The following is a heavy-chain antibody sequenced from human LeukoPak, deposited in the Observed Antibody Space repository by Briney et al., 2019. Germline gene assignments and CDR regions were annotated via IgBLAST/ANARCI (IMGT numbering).Heavy chain of an antibody. J-gene: IGHJ3*02. D-gene: IGHD5-18*01. CDR2: ICSGGST. V-gene: IGHV3-53*01. CDR3: ARGGPGGHNAFDI. Sequence: GGSLRLSCAASGFTVSSNYMSWVRQAPGKGLEWVSVICSGGSTYYADSVKGRFTISRDNSKNTLYLQMNSLRAEDTAVYYCARGGPGGHNAFDIWGQGTMVTVSS. CDR1: GFTVSSNY.